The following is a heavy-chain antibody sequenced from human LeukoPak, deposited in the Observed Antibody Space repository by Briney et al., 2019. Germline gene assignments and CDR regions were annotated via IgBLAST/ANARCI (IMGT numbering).Heavy chain of an antibody. V-gene: IGHV3-74*01. D-gene: IGHD6-19*01. CDR2: INNDGTTT. CDR1: GFTFTSYW. CDR3: ARVYTNGWRYFDY. J-gene: IGHJ4*02. Sequence: GGSVRLSCAASGFTFTSYWMHWVRQAPGKGLVWVSRINNDGTTTNYADSMKGRFTISRDNAKNRLYLQMNSLRAEDTAMYYCARVYTNGWRYFDYWGQGTLVTVSS.